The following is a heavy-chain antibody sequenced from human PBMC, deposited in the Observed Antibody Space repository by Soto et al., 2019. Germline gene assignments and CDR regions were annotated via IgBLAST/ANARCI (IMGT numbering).Heavy chain of an antibody. Sequence: QVQLVQSGAEVKKPGSSVKVSCKASGGTFSSYTISWVRQAPGQGLEWMGRIIPILGIANYAQKFQGRVTITADKSTSTADMELGSVRSEDTGVYYGASNQGGGMDVWGQGTTVTVSS. CDR2: IIPILGIA. CDR3: ASNQGGGMDV. J-gene: IGHJ6*02. V-gene: IGHV1-69*02. D-gene: IGHD2-2*01. CDR1: GGTFSSYT.